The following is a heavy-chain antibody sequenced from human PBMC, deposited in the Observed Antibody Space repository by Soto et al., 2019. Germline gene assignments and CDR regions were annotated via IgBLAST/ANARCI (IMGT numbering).Heavy chain of an antibody. J-gene: IGHJ3*02. D-gene: IGHD1-7*01. CDR1: GFIFTNYV. CDR2: ISGSADST. CDR3: VSRAITATTGWGSGDI. Sequence: EVQLLESGGGLVQPGGSLRLSCAASGFIFTNYVMNWVRQAPGKGLEWVSTISGSADSTDSTSSVKGRFTISSVNSKSMQFVQMDSLRADGTAGDSFVSRAITATTGWGSGDIGGEWTMVTVSS. V-gene: IGHV3-23*01.